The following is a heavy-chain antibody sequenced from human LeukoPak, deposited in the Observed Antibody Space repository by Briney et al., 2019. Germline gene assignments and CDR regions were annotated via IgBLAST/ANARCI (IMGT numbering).Heavy chain of an antibody. J-gene: IGHJ4*02. Sequence: ASVKVSCKASGYTFTSYGISWVRQAPGQGLEWMGWISAYNGNTNYAQKLQGRVTMTTDTSTSTAYMELRSLRSDDTALYYCAIDNGSGSYYYFDYWGQGTLVTVSS. CDR3: AIDNGSGSYYYFDY. CDR1: GYTFTSYG. CDR2: ISAYNGNT. D-gene: IGHD3-10*01. V-gene: IGHV1-18*01.